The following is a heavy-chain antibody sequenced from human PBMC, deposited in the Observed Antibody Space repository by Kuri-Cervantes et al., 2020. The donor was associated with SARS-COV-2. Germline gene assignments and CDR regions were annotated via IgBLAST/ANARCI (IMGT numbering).Heavy chain of an antibody. J-gene: IGHJ3*02. Sequence: SETLSLTCTVSGGSIGSGGYYWSWIRQPPGKGLEWIGYIYYSGSTNYNPSLKSRVTMSVDTSKNQFSLKLSSVTAADTAVYYCARGGFLTGYRGTRGAFDIWGQGTMVTVSS. D-gene: IGHD3-9*01. CDR3: ARGGFLTGYRGTRGAFDI. CDR1: GGSIGSGGYY. V-gene: IGHV4-61*08. CDR2: IYYSGST.